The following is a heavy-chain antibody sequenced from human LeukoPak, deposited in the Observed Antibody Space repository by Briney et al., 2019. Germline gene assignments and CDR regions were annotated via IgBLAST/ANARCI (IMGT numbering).Heavy chain of an antibody. V-gene: IGHV1-8*01. Sequence: GASVKVSCKASGYTFTSYDINWARQATGQGLEWMGWMNPNSGNTGYAQKFQGRVTMTRNTSISTAYMELSSLRSEDTAVYYCAREDRYCSGGSCYSAGYGMDVWGQGTTVTVSS. J-gene: IGHJ6*02. CDR2: MNPNSGNT. D-gene: IGHD2-15*01. CDR3: AREDRYCSGGSCYSAGYGMDV. CDR1: GYTFTSYD.